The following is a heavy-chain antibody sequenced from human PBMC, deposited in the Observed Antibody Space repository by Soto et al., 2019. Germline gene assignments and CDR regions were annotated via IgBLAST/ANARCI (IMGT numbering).Heavy chain of an antibody. Sequence: SETLSLTCAVSGGSISSGGYSWSWIRQPPGKGLEWIGYIYHSGSTYYNPSLKSRVTIPVDRSKNQFSLKLSSVTAADTAVYYCARVRGSTYYFDYWGQGTLVTVSS. CDR1: GGSISSGGYS. V-gene: IGHV4-30-2*01. J-gene: IGHJ4*02. CDR3: ARVRGSTYYFDY. D-gene: IGHD3-10*01. CDR2: IYHSGST.